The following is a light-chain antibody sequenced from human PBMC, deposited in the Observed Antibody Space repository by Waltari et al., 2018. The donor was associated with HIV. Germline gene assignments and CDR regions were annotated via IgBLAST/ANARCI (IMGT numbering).Light chain of an antibody. V-gene: IGKV4-1*01. CDR1: QSVLYKSNNKNH. CDR3: QQYYGDIWT. CDR2: WAS. Sequence: DIVMTQSPDSLPVSLGERATITCKSSQSVLYKSNNKNHLAWYQHKVGQPPKLLIYWASGRESGVPERFSGSGSVTDFTLTISSLQAEDVAVYYCQQYYGDIWTFGQGTKVEIK. J-gene: IGKJ1*01.